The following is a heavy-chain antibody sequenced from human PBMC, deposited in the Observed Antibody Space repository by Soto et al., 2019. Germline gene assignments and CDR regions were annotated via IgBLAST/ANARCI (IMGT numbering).Heavy chain of an antibody. V-gene: IGHV5-51*01. J-gene: IGHJ3*02. CDR1: GASVSSYW. D-gene: IGHD6-19*01. CDR3: ARHVAGDDFDI. CDR2: IYPGDSDT. Sequence: SLKISGKGPGASVSSYWSGWVLQMPGKGLEWMGIIYPGDSDTRYSPSFQGKVTISADKSISTAYLQWSSPKASDTAMYYCARHVAGDDFDIWRQGTTVTV.